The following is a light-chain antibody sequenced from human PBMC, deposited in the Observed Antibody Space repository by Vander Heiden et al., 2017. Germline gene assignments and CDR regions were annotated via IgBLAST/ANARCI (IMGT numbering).Light chain of an antibody. J-gene: IGKJ1*01. CDR2: AAS. CDR3: QQRYSSPLPGA. Sequence: DIQMTQSPSSLSASVGDRVTITCRASQRISSYLNWYQQKPGTDPKLLIYAASSLQSGGVSKCSGSGAGTDYTLTISSMQQEDDATYYCQQRYSSPLPGAFGQGTKVEIK. CDR1: QRISSY. V-gene: IGKV1-39*01.